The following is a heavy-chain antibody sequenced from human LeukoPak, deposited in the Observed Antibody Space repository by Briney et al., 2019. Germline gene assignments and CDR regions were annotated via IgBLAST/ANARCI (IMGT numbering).Heavy chain of an antibody. CDR3: ARVWNDRNYYYYMDV. D-gene: IGHD1-1*01. CDR1: GYTFTGYY. CDR2: INPNSGGT. V-gene: IGHV1-2*02. J-gene: IGHJ6*03. Sequence: ASVRVSCKASGYTFTGYYMHWVRQAPGQGLEWMGWINPNSGGTNYAQKFQGRVTMTRDTSISTAYMDLSRLRSDDTAVYYCARVWNDRNYYYYMDVWGKGTTVTVS.